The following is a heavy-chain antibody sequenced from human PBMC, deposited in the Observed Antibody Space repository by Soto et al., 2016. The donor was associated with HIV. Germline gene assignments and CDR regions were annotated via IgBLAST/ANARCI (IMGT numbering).Heavy chain of an antibody. Sequence: QVQLVQSGPEVKKPGASVKVSCKTSGHNFVSNDINWVRQAPGQGLEWMGWLNPENGKTGYAQKFQGRVIITRDISTATVYMEVTSLTLEDTAIYFCARTLSSRFDFWGQGTLVTVSS. V-gene: IGHV1-8*03. CDR3: ARTLSSRFDF. J-gene: IGHJ4*02. CDR2: LNPENGKT. D-gene: IGHD2-2*01. CDR1: GHNFVSND.